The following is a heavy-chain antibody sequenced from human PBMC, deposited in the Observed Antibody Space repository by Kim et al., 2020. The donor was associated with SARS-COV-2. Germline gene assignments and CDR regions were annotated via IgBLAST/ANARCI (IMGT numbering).Heavy chain of an antibody. CDR2: ISWNSGSI. CDR3: AKDTAKYQLLYWFDP. V-gene: IGHV3-9*01. Sequence: GGSLRLSCAASGFTFGDYAMHWVRQAPGKGLEWVSGISWNSGSIGYADSVKGRFTISRDNAKNSLYLQMNSLRAEDTALYYCAKDTAKYQLLYWFDPWGQGTLVTVSS. CDR1: GFTFGDYA. J-gene: IGHJ5*02. D-gene: IGHD2-2*01.